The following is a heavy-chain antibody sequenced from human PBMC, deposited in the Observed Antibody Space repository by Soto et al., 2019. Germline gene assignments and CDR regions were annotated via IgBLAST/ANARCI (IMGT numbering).Heavy chain of an antibody. V-gene: IGHV1-2*02. CDR1: GYTFTGYY. Sequence: GASVKVSCKASGYTFTGYYMHWVRQAPGQGLEWMGWINPNSGGTNYAQKFQGRVTMTRDTSISTVQMELTRLTSDDTAVYYCARGAPVGGTQDWFDPWGQGTLVTVSS. CDR3: ARGAPVGGTQDWFDP. J-gene: IGHJ5*02. CDR2: INPNSGGT. D-gene: IGHD1-26*01.